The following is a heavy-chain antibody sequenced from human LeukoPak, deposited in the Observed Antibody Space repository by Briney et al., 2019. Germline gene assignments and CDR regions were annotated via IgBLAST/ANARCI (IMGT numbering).Heavy chain of an antibody. CDR1: GGTFSSYA. CDR3: ARVAYCGGDCYSDLYYFDY. V-gene: IGHV1-2*04. Sequence: ASVKVSCKASGGTFSSYAISWVRQAPGQGLEWMGWINPNSGGTNYAQKFQGWVTMTRDTSISTAYMELSRLRSDDTAVYYCARVAYCGGDCYSDLYYFDYWGQGTLVTVSS. J-gene: IGHJ4*02. D-gene: IGHD2-21*02. CDR2: INPNSGGT.